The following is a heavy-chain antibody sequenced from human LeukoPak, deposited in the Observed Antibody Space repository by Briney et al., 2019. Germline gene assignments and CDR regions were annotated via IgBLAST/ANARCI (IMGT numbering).Heavy chain of an antibody. J-gene: IGHJ3*02. V-gene: IGHV4-59*08. CDR1: GGSISSYY. CDR3: ARRGLGYYDSSGYYGYAFDI. CDR2: VYYSGST. Sequence: SETLSLTCTVSGGSISSYYWSLIRQPPGKGLEWIVYVYYSGSTNYNPSLKSRVTISVDTSKNQFSLKLSSVTAADTAVYYCARRGLGYYDSSGYYGYAFDIWGQGTMVTVSS. D-gene: IGHD3-22*01.